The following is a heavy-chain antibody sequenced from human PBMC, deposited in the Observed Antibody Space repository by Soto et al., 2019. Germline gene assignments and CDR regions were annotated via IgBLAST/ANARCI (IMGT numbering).Heavy chain of an antibody. CDR2: IYYSGST. CDR1: GGSISSSSYY. Sequence: QLQLQESGPGLVKPSETLSLTCTVSGGSISSSSYYWGWIRQPPGKGLEWIGSIYYSGSTYYNPSLKSRATISVDTSKNQFSLKLSSVTAADTAVYYCARLGPRYCSGGSCYSSYWGQGTLVTVSS. CDR3: ARLGPRYCSGGSCYSSY. D-gene: IGHD2-15*01. V-gene: IGHV4-39*01. J-gene: IGHJ4*02.